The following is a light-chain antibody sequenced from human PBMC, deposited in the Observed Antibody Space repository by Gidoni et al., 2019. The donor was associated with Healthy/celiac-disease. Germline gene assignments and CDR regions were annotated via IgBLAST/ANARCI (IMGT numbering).Light chain of an antibody. CDR2: AAS. CDR3: QQSYSTPHT. V-gene: IGKV1-39*01. J-gene: IGKJ4*01. Sequence: DIQMTQSPSSLSASVGDRVTITCRASQSISSYLNWYQQKPGKAPKLLIYAASSLQSGVPSSFSGSGSGTDFTLTISSLQPEDFATYYCQQSYSTPHTFGGGTQVEIK. CDR1: QSISSY.